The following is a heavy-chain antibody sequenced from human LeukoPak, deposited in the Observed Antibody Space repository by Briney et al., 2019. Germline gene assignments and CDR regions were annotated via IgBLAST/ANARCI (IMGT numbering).Heavy chain of an antibody. D-gene: IGHD6-13*01. CDR3: AREAAADRYYFDY. CDR1: GGSFGGYY. J-gene: IGHJ4*02. Sequence: SETLSLTCAVYGGSFGGYYWSWIRQPPGKGLEWIGEINHSGSTNYNPSLKSRVTISVDTSKNQFSLKLSSVTAADTAVYYCAREAAADRYYFDYWGQGTLVTVSS. V-gene: IGHV4-34*01. CDR2: INHSGST.